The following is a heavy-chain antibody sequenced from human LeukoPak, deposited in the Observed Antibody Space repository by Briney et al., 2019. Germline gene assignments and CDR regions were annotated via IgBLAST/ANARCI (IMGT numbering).Heavy chain of an antibody. V-gene: IGHV1-8*01. Sequence: ASVKVSCKASGYTFTSYDINWVRQATGQGLEWMGWMNPNSGNTGYAQKFQGRVTMTRNTSISTAYVELSSLRSEDTAVYYCARNLWFGEPIDYWGQGTLVTVSS. CDR2: MNPNSGNT. D-gene: IGHD3-10*01. J-gene: IGHJ4*02. CDR1: GYTFTSYD. CDR3: ARNLWFGEPIDY.